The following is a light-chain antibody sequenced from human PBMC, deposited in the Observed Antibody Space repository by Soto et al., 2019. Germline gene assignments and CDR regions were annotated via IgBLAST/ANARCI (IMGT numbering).Light chain of an antibody. CDR1: SSDVGAYNY. CDR3: SSYTSTKTGYV. CDR2: EVS. V-gene: IGLV2-14*01. J-gene: IGLJ1*01. Sequence: QSALTQPASVSGSPGQSITISCTGTSSDVGAYNYVSWYQQHPGKAPKLMIYEVSNRPSGVSNRFSGSKSGNRASLNVSGLQAEDEADYYCSSYTSTKTGYVFGTGTKVTVL.